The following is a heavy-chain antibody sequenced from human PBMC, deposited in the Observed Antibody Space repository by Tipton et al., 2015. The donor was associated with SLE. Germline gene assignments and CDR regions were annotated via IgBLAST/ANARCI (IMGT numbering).Heavy chain of an antibody. Sequence: TLSLTCTVSGGSIRSGSYYWTWIRQPAGTGLEWIGRIFTIGTTSYNPSLKSRVTISLDTSKNQFSLTLSSVTAADTAVYYCATFFGHSSASPDALDIWGQGTMVTVSS. V-gene: IGHV4-61*02. CDR3: ATFFGHSSASPDALDI. CDR2: IFTIGTT. J-gene: IGHJ3*02. CDR1: GGSIRSGSYY. D-gene: IGHD6-6*01.